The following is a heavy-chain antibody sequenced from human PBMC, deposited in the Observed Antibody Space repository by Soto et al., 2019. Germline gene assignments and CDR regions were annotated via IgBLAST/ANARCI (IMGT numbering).Heavy chain of an antibody. V-gene: IGHV3-23*01. Sequence: EVQLLESGGGLVQPGGSLGLSCAASGFSFSNYAMSWVRQAPGKGLEWISTISGSGGSTYYADSVKGRFTISRDNSKNTLHLQMSRLRGEDTALYYCAKKDPTVDHDYWGQGTLVTVSS. CDR2: ISGSGGST. CDR1: GFSFSNYA. J-gene: IGHJ4*02. CDR3: AKKDPTVDHDY. D-gene: IGHD6-19*01.